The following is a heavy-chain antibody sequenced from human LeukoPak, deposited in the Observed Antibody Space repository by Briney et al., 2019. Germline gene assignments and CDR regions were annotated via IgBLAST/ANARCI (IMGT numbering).Heavy chain of an antibody. CDR2: INHSGST. CDR1: GGSISSGSYY. D-gene: IGHD5-18*01. Sequence: SETLSLTCTVSGGSISSGSYYWSWIRQPPGKGLEWIGEINHSGSTNYNPSLKSRVTISVDTSKNQFSLKLSSVTAADTAVYYCASYGRNSYGDYWGQGTLVTVSS. CDR3: ASYGRNSYGDY. J-gene: IGHJ4*02. V-gene: IGHV4-39*07.